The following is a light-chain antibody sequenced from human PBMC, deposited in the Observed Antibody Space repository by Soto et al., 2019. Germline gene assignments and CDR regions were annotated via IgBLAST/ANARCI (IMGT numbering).Light chain of an antibody. CDR1: QAISSA. V-gene: IGKV1D-13*01. J-gene: IGKJ3*01. Sequence: ANQLTQSPSSLSASVGDRVTITCRASQAISSALAWYQQKPGKPPKLLSYDASTLQSGVPSRFSGTASGTDFTLTINSRQPEDFATYYFQQWNNWPVTFGPGTKVDIK. CDR3: QQWNNWPVT. CDR2: DAS.